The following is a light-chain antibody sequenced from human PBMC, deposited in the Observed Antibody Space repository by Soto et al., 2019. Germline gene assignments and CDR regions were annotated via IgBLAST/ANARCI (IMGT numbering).Light chain of an antibody. J-gene: IGLJ2*01. CDR2: EVT. Sequence: QSALTQPASVSGSPGQSITISCTGTNSDIGGYNYVSWYQQHPGKAPKLMIYEVTHRPSGVSNRFSGSKSGNTASLTISGLQVEDEADYYCSSYTIRNTLVFGGGTKLTVL. CDR3: SSYTIRNTLV. CDR1: NSDIGGYNY. V-gene: IGLV2-14*01.